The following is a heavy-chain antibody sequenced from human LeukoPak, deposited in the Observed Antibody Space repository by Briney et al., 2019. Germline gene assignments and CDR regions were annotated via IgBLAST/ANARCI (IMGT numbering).Heavy chain of an antibody. CDR1: GYSFTSSW. CDR2: IYPSDSDT. V-gene: IGHV5-51*01. D-gene: IGHD5-12*01. J-gene: IGHJ4*02. CDR3: ARHNGATISDVDY. Sequence: GESLKISRKGSGYSFTSSWIGWVRQMPGKGLEWMGIIYPSDSDTRYSPSFQGQVTISVDKSISTAYLQWNSLKASDTAMYYCARHNGATISDVDYWGQGTLVTVSS.